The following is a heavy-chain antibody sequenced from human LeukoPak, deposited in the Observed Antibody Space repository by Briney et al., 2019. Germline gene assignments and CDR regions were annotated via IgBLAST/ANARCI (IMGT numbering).Heavy chain of an antibody. CDR2: ISFSGDNS. CDR3: AKDIQLST. V-gene: IGHV3-23*01. CDR1: GFNFRDAA. Sequence: GGSLRLPCAASGFNFRDAAMTWVRQAPGKGLEWVSLISFSGDNSYYADSVKGRSTISRDNSKNTLSLQMNSLRVEDTAIYYCAKDIQLSTWGLGTMVTVSS. J-gene: IGHJ3*01. D-gene: IGHD5-24*01.